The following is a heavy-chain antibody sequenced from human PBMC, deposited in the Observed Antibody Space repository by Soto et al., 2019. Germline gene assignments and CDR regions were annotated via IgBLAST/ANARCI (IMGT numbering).Heavy chain of an antibody. Sequence: QVRLVQSGAEVKKPGSSVKVSCTAPGGTFSRNAITWVRQAPGQGLEWMGRIFPSFGAANYAQKFQARVTITADESTSTAYMELSSLRSDDTAVYYCAWGYSGNVLDFWGQGTLVTVSS. CDR3: AWGYSGNVLDF. CDR2: IFPSFGAA. D-gene: IGHD5-12*01. J-gene: IGHJ4*02. V-gene: IGHV1-69*18. CDR1: GGTFSRNA.